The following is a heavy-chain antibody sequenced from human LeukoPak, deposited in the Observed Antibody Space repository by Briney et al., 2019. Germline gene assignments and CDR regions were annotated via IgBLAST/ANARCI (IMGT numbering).Heavy chain of an antibody. CDR1: GFHFSSYG. Sequence: TGGSLRLSCAASGFHFSSYGMHWVRQAPGKGLEWVAVIWNDGSYKYYEDSVKGRFTISRDSAKNSLYLQMNNLRAEDTAVYYCARGGADYVIGYWGQGTLVTVSS. CDR3: ARGGADYVIGY. J-gene: IGHJ4*02. D-gene: IGHD4-17*01. CDR2: IWNDGSYK. V-gene: IGHV3-33*01.